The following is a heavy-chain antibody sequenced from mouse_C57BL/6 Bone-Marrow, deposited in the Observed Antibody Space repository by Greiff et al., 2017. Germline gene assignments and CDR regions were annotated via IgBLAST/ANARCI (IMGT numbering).Heavy chain of an antibody. CDR2: ISSGGSYT. J-gene: IGHJ2*01. D-gene: IGHD2-2*01. CDR3: ARQPGSFDY. V-gene: IGHV5-6*01. Sequence: EVKLMESGGDLVKPGGSLKLSCAASGFTFSSYGMSWVRQTPDKRLEWVATISSGGSYTYYPDSVKGRFTISRDNAKNTLYLQMSSLKSEDTAMYYCARQPGSFDYWGQGTTLTVSS. CDR1: GFTFSSYG.